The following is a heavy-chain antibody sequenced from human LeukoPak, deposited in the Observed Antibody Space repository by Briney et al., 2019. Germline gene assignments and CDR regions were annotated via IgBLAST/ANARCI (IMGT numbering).Heavy chain of an antibody. J-gene: IGHJ4*02. CDR3: ARVRYYYDSSGYLGYFDY. V-gene: IGHV1-2*02. CDR1: GYTFTGYY. CDR2: INPNSGGT. D-gene: IGHD3-22*01. Sequence: GASVKVSCKASGYTFTGYYMHWVRQATGQGLEWMGWINPNSGGTNYAQKFQGRVTMTRDTSISTAYMELSRLRSDDTAVYYCARVRYYYDSSGYLGYFDYWGQGTLVTVSS.